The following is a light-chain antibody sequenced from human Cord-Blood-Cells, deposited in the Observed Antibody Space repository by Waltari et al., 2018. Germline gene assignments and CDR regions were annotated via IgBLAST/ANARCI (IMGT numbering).Light chain of an antibody. V-gene: IGKV1-39*01. CDR2: AAS. CDR1: QSISSY. J-gene: IGKJ2*01. Sequence: DRVTITCRASQSISSYLNWYQQKPGKAPKLLIYAASSLQSGVPSRFSGSGSGTDFTLTISSLQPEDFATYYCQQSYSTPPYTFGPGTKLEIK. CDR3: QQSYSTPPYT.